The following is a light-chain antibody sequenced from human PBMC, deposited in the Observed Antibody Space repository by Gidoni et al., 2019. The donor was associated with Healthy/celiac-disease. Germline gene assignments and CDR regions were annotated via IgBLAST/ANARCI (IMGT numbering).Light chain of an antibody. CDR1: QSISSY. Sequence: DIKMTQSPSSLSASVGDRVTITCRASQSISSYLNWYQQKPGKAPKRLIYAESSLQSGVPLRFSGSGSGTDFTLTISSLQPEDFATDYCQQSYSTPPYTCGQGTKLEIK. CDR2: AES. J-gene: IGKJ2*01. V-gene: IGKV1-39*01. CDR3: QQSYSTPPYT.